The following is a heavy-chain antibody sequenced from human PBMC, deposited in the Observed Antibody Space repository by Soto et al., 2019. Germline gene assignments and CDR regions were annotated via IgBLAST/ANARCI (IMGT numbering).Heavy chain of an antibody. CDR2: IFPGDSQT. J-gene: IGHJ4*02. D-gene: IGHD3-16*01. CDR3: ARFGGATFTEGYFDY. V-gene: IGHV5-51*01. CDR1: VYGFTGCW. Sequence: PGESLKSSCEGSVYGFTGCWIGWVRQMAGKGLEWMGIIFPGDSQTRYGPSFQGQVTLSADKSINTAYLQWSSLKASDTAMYYCARFGGATFTEGYFDYWGQGTLVTVSS.